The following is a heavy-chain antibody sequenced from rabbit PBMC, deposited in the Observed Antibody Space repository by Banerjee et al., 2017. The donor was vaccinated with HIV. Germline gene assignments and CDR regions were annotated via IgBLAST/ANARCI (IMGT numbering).Heavy chain of an antibody. J-gene: IGHJ4*01. CDR1: GFDFSTYG. CDR2: IDPVFGIT. V-gene: IGHV1S47*01. CDR3: VRDLDGVIGWNFGW. Sequence: QEQLVESGGGLVQPGGSLKLSCKASGFDFSTYGVSWVRQAPGKGLEWIGYIDPVFGITYYASWVNGRFTISSHNAQNTLYLQLNSLTAADTATYFCVRDLDGVIGWNFGWWGPGTLVTVS. D-gene: IGHD1-1*01.